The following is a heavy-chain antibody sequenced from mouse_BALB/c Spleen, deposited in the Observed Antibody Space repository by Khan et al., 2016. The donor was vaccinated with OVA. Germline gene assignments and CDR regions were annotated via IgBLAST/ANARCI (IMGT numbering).Heavy chain of an antibody. J-gene: IGHJ4*01. D-gene: IGHD1-2*01. Sequence: VQLKQSGPGLVQPSQNLSITCTVSGFSLINYGVHWVRQSPGKALEWLGVIWSGGSTDYKAAFISRLSIPKDNSKSQIFFKMNSLQADDTAINYCARNGVFHYHGYGGMDYWGQGTPVTVSS. CDR3: ARNGVFHYHGYGGMDY. CDR1: GFSLINYG. CDR2: IWSGGST. V-gene: IGHV2-2*01.